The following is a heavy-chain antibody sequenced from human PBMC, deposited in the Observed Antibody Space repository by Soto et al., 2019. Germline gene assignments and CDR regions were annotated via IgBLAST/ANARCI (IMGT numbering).Heavy chain of an antibody. D-gene: IGHD4-17*01. CDR3: AKDRSYDYGDPGLGY. CDR1: GFTFSSYA. V-gene: IGHV3-23*01. Sequence: GGSLRLACAASGFTFSSYAMSWVRQAPGKGLAWVSAISGSGGSTYYADSVKGRFTISRDNSKNTLYLQMNSLRAEDTAVYYCAKDRSYDYGDPGLGYWGQGTLVTVSS. CDR2: ISGSGGST. J-gene: IGHJ4*02.